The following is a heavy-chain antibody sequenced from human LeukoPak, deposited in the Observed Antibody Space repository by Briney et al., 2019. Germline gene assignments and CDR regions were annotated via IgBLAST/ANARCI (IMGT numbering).Heavy chain of an antibody. V-gene: IGHV1-2*02. Sequence: ASVKVSCKASGYTVTGYDMHWVGQAPGQGHEWKGWSNPNSGGTNYAQKFQGRVTRTRDTSISTAYMELSRLRSDDTAVYYCARKYYDFWSGYQENWFDPWGQGTLVTVSS. D-gene: IGHD3-3*01. CDR3: ARKYYDFWSGYQENWFDP. CDR2: SNPNSGGT. J-gene: IGHJ5*02. CDR1: GYTVTGYD.